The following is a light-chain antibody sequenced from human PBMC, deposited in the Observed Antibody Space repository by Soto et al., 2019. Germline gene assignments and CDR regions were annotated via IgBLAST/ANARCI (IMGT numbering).Light chain of an antibody. Sequence: QSALTQPPSASGSPGQSVTISCTGTSSDVGAYKYVSWYQHHPGKGPKVLIYEVSKRPSGVPDRFSGSKSGNTASLTVSVLQAEDEADYYCASFAGSSNVVFGGGTKLTVL. CDR3: ASFAGSSNVV. V-gene: IGLV2-8*01. J-gene: IGLJ3*02. CDR1: SSDVGAYKY. CDR2: EVS.